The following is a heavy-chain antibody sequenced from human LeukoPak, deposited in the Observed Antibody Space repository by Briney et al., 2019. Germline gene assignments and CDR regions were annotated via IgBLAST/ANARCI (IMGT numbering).Heavy chain of an antibody. CDR2: IKQDGREK. Sequence: GGSLRLSCAASGFTFSSYSMNWVRQAPGKGLEWVANIKQDGREKYYVDSLKGRFTISRDNAKNSLYLQMNSLRAEDTAVYYCARGPTNGQAFDYWGQGTMVSVSS. J-gene: IGHJ4*02. CDR1: GFTFSSYS. D-gene: IGHD2-8*01. CDR3: ARGPTNGQAFDY. V-gene: IGHV3-7*01.